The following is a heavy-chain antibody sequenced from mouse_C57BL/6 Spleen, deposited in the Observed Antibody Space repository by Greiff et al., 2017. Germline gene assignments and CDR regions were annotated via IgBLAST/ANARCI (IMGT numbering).Heavy chain of an antibody. V-gene: IGHV1-80*01. CDR1: GYAFSSYW. CDR2: IYPGDGDT. CDR3: ARWRSSPLYYYAMDD. J-gene: IGHJ4*01. D-gene: IGHD1-1*01. Sequence: QVQLKESGAELVKPGASVKISCKASGYAFSSYWMNWVKQRPGKGLEWIGQIYPGDGDTNYNGKFKGKATLTADKSSSTAYMQLSSLTSEDSAVYFCARWRSSPLYYYAMDDWGQGTSGTVSS.